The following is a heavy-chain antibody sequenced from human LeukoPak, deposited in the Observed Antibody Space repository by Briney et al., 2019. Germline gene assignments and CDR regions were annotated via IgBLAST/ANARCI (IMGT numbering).Heavy chain of an antibody. V-gene: IGHV3-43*01. CDR3: ARDQRSYLDY. CDR1: GFTFDDYT. CDR2: ISWDGGST. J-gene: IGHJ4*02. Sequence: GGSLRLSCAASGFTFDDYTMHWVRQAPGKGLEWVSLISWDGGSTYYADSVKGRFTISRDNAKNSLYLQMNSLRAEDTAVYYCARDQRSYLDYWGQGTLVTVSS.